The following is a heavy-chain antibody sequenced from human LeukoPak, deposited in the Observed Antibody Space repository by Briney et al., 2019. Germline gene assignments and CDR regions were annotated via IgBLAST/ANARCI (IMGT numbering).Heavy chain of an antibody. CDR1: GYMFSSYG. J-gene: IGHJ3*02. Sequence: ASVKVSCKASGYMFSSYGITWVRQAPGQGLEWVGWISAYNGNTNYAQKLQGRVTMTTDTSASIAHMELRSLRSDDTAVYYCAGGGVVAASEAFDIWGQGTMVTVSS. CDR2: ISAYNGNT. CDR3: AGGGVVAASEAFDI. V-gene: IGHV1-18*01. D-gene: IGHD2-15*01.